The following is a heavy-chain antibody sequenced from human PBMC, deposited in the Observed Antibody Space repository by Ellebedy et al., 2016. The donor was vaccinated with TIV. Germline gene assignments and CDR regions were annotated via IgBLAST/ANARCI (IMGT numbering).Heavy chain of an antibody. V-gene: IGHV3-7*01. D-gene: IGHD1-26*01. CDR2: IKEDGSEK. CDR3: ARHAVGEGATLEY. CDR1: GFTLSNYW. J-gene: IGHJ4*02. Sequence: GESLKISCAASGFTLSNYWMSWVRQPPGKGLEWVANIKEDGSEKYYVDSVKGRFTISRDNSKNTLYLQMNSLRAEDTAVYYCARHAVGEGATLEYWGQGTLVTDSS.